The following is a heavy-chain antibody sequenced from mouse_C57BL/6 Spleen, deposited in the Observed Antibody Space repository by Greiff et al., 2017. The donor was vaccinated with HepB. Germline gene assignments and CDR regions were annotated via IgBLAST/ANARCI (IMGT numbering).Heavy chain of an antibody. V-gene: IGHV1-81*01. Sequence: QVQLQQSGAELARPGASVKLSCKASGYTFTSYGISWVKQRTGQGLEWIGEILPRSGITYYNEKFKGKATLTADKSSSTAYMELRSLTSEDSAVYFCAKGFTTVVATGDYWGQGTTLTVSS. CDR1: GYTFTSYG. CDR3: AKGFTTVVATGDY. D-gene: IGHD1-1*01. J-gene: IGHJ2*01. CDR2: ILPRSGIT.